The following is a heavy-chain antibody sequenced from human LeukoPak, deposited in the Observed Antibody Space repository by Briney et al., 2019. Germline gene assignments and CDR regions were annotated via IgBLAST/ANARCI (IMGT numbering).Heavy chain of an antibody. J-gene: IGHJ4*02. V-gene: IGHV1-69*05. CDR2: IIPIFGTA. CDR1: GGTFSSYA. CDR3: ARLVHSGVGEDDY. Sequence: VASVKVSCKASGGTFSSYAISWVRQAPGQGLEWMGGIIPIFGTANYAQTFQGRITVTRDTSISTAYMELSRLRSDDTAVYYCARLVHSGVGEDDYWGQGTLVTVSS. D-gene: IGHD3-16*01.